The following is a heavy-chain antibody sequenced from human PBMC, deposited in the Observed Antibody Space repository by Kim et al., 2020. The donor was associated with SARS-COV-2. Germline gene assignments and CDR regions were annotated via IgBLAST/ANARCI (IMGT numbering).Heavy chain of an antibody. CDR1: GGSISGSRYN. V-gene: IGHV4-39*01. D-gene: IGHD6-19*01. Sequence: SETLSLTCDVSGGSISGSRYNWGWVRQPPGKGLEWIANVHYTGRAYYHPSLRSRATIFVDTSKNQFSLKLTSVTAADTAVYYCARLDSSGPEDFWGQGTQVTVSS. CDR3: ARLDSSGPEDF. J-gene: IGHJ4*02. CDR2: VHYTGRA.